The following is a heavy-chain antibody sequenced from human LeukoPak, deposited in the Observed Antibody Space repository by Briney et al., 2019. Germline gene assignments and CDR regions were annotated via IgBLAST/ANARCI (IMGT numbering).Heavy chain of an antibody. J-gene: IGHJ4*02. D-gene: IGHD3-22*01. CDR1: GFTFSSYA. V-gene: IGHV3-64*01. CDR2: ISSNGGST. Sequence: PGGSLRLSCAASGFTFSSYAMHWVRQAPGKGLEYVSAISSNGGSTYYANSVKGRFTISRDNSKNTLYLQMGSLRSEDTAVYYCAGTYYYDSSGYLDYWGQGTLVTVSS. CDR3: AGTYYYDSSGYLDY.